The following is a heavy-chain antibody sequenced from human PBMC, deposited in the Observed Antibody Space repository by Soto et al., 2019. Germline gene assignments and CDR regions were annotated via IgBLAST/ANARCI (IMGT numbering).Heavy chain of an antibody. J-gene: IGHJ6*02. V-gene: IGHV1-69*12. CDR2: IIPIFGTA. D-gene: IGHD2-2*01. Sequence: QVQLVQSGAEVKKPGSSVKVSCKASGGTFSSYAISRVRQAPGQGLEWMGGIIPIFGTANYAQKFQGRVTITADESTSTAYRELSSLRSEDTAVYYCSRHVPAAGYYYGMDVWGQWTTVTVSS. CDR3: SRHVPAAGYYYGMDV. CDR1: GGTFSSYA.